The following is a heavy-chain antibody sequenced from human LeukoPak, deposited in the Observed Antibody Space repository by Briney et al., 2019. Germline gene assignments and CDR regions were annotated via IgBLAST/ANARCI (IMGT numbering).Heavy chain of an antibody. V-gene: IGHV1-69*01. J-gene: IGHJ4*02. D-gene: IGHD2-15*01. CDR1: GGTFSSYA. CDR2: IIPIFGTA. Sequence: SVKVSCKASGGTFSSYAISWVRQAPGQGLEWMGGIIPIFGTANYAQKFQGRVTITADESTSTAYMELSSLRSEDTAVYYCATDPPGYCSGGSCLYSWGQGTLVTVSS. CDR3: ATDPPGYCSGGSCLYS.